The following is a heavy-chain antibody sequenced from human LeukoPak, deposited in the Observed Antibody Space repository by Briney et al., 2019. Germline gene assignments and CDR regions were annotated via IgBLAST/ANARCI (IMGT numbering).Heavy chain of an antibody. J-gene: IGHJ6*02. D-gene: IGHD1-26*01. V-gene: IGHV4-61*05. Sequence: SETLSLTCTVSGGSISSGSNYWGWIRQPPGKGLEWIGYIYYSGSTNYNPSLKSRVTISVDTSKNQFSLKLSSVTAADTAVYYCARGWGSFGAPYYYYGMDVWGQGTTVTVSS. CDR1: GGSISSGSNY. CDR3: ARGWGSFGAPYYYYGMDV. CDR2: IYYSGST.